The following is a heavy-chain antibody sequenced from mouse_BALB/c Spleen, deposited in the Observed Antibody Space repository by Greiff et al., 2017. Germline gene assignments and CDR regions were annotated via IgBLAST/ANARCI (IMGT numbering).Heavy chain of an antibody. CDR1: GFTFSSYW. D-gene: IGHD1-1*01. J-gene: IGHJ2*01. V-gene: IGHV6-6*02. CDR2: IRLKSDNYAT. CDR3: TGGRTGFDY. Sequence: EVQLVESGGGLVQPGGSMKLSCVASGFTFSSYWMSWVRQSPEKGLEWVAEIRLKSDNYATHYAESVKGKFTISRDDSKSRLYLQMNSLRAEDTGIYYCTGGRTGFDYWGQGTTLTVSS.